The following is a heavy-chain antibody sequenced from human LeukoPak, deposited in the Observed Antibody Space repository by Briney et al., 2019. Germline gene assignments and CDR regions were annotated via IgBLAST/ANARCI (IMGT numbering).Heavy chain of an antibody. CDR3: ARVGGWYDNWFDP. V-gene: IGHV1-2*06. J-gene: IGHJ5*02. CDR1: GYTFTGFY. CDR2: INPNSGGT. D-gene: IGHD6-19*01. Sequence: ASVKVSCKAAGYTFTGFYMHWVRQAPGQGLEWMGRINPNSGGTNYAQQFQGRVTMTRDTSISTAYMELSRLRSDDTAVYYCARVGGWYDNWFDPWGQGTLVTVSS.